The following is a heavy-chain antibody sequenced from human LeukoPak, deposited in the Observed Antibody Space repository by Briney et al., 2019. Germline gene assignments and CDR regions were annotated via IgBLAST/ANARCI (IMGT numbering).Heavy chain of an antibody. CDR3: AKSGVGLRGGFDY. V-gene: IGHV3-23*01. CDR2: ISGSGGST. J-gene: IGHJ4*02. D-gene: IGHD5-12*01. Sequence: GGSLRLSCAASGLTFSSYAMSWVRQAPGKGLEWVSAISGSGGSTYYADSVKGRFTISRDNSKNTLYLQMNSLRAEDTAVYYCAKSGVGLRGGFDYWGQGTLVTVSS. CDR1: GLTFSSYA.